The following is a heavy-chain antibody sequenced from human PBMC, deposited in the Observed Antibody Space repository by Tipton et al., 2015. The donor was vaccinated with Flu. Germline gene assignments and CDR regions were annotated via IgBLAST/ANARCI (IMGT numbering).Heavy chain of an antibody. Sequence: SLRLSCAASGFVFSIFGLHWVRQAPGEGLEWVGFIWYDGRGEYYVDSVKGRFTISRDNAKNSLYLQMNSLRAEDTAVYYCARQLGGGDCYWGQGTLVTVSS. CDR2: IWYDGRGE. J-gene: IGHJ4*02. CDR1: GFVFSIFG. CDR3: ARQLGGGDCY. D-gene: IGHD2-21*01. V-gene: IGHV3-33*01.